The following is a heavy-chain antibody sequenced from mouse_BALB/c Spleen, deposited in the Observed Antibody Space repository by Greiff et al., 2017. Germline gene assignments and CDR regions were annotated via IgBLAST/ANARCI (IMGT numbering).Heavy chain of an antibody. Sequence: EVKLVESGGGLVKPGGSLKLSCAASGFAFSSYDMSWVRQTPEKRLEWVAYISSGGGSTYYPDTVKGRFTISRDNAKNTLYLQMSSLKSEDTAMYYCARGYGNYGGWYFDVWGAGTTVTVSS. D-gene: IGHD2-1*01. CDR1: GFAFSSYD. CDR2: ISSGGGST. J-gene: IGHJ1*01. CDR3: ARGYGNYGGWYFDV. V-gene: IGHV5-12-1*01.